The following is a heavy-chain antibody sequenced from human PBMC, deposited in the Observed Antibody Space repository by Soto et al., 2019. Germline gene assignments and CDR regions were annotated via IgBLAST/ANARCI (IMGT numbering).Heavy chain of an antibody. CDR2: ISAYNGNT. J-gene: IGHJ3*02. CDR1: GYTFTSYG. Sequence: ASVKVSCKASGYTFTSYGISWVRQAPGQGLEWMGWISAYNGNTNYAQKLQGRVTMTTDTSTSTAYMELRSLRSDDTAVYYCARDLGYDSSGLAFAIWGQGTMVTVSS. V-gene: IGHV1-18*01. CDR3: ARDLGYDSSGLAFAI. D-gene: IGHD3-22*01.